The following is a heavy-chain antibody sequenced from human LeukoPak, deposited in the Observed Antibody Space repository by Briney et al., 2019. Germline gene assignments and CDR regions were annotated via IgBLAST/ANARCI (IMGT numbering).Heavy chain of an antibody. CDR1: GFTFSTYS. J-gene: IGHJ6*02. CDR2: ISGSSDAI. Sequence: GGSLRLSRAASGFTFSTYSMSWVRQAPGKGLEWVSYISGSSDAIYYGDSVKGRFTISRDNAKNSLYLQMNSLRDEDTAVYYCARYFGDPQGMDVWGQGTTVTVSS. CDR3: ARYFGDPQGMDV. V-gene: IGHV3-48*02. D-gene: IGHD3-10*01.